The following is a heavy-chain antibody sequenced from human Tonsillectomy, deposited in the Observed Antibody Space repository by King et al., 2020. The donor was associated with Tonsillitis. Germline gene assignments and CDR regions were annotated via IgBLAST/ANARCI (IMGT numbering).Heavy chain of an antibody. CDR3: ARDGEHNWDY. D-gene: IGHD2-21*01. J-gene: IGHJ4*02. CDR2: IKQDGSEK. Sequence: DVQLVESGGGLVQPGGSLRVSCAASGFSFSRHWMSWVRQAPGKGLEWLTNIKQDGSEKYYVDAVKGRFTISRDNAKNSLYLQMDSLRVEDTAVYFCARDGEHNWDYWGQGTLVTVSS. V-gene: IGHV3-7*01. CDR1: GFSFSRHW.